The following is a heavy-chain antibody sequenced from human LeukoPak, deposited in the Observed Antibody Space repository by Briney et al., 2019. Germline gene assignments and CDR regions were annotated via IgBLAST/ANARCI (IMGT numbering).Heavy chain of an antibody. D-gene: IGHD6-13*01. CDR3: ARRAIAAAGIWFDP. CDR1: GGSISSYY. Sequence: SETLSLTCTVSGGSISSYYWSWIRQPPGKGLEWIGYIYYSGSTNYNPSLKSRVTISVDTSKNQFSLKLSSETAADTAVYYCARRAIAAAGIWFDPWGQGTLVTVSS. V-gene: IGHV4-59*08. J-gene: IGHJ5*02. CDR2: IYYSGST.